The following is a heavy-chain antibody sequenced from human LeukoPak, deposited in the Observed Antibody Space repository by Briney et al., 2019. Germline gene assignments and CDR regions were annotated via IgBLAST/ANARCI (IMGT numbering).Heavy chain of an antibody. D-gene: IGHD3-10*01. V-gene: IGHV3-21*01. CDR1: RFIFSIST. Sequence: GRSLSLPCAVCRFIFSISTKNGVTHAPARGRVCGSYISNLRCYIYYTDSAKGRYTISRDNAKNSLYLQMNSLRAEDTAVYYCARAPPVRGRPDLWFAYWGQGTLVTVSS. CDR3: ARAPPVRGRPDLWFAY. CDR2: ISNLRCYI. J-gene: IGHJ4*02.